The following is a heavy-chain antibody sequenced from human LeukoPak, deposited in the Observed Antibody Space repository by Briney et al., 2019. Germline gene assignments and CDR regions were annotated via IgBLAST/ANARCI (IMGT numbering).Heavy chain of an antibody. CDR1: GGSISSGDYY. CDR2: IYYSGST. Sequence: PSETLSLTCTVSGGSISSGDYYWSWIRQPPGKGLEWIGYIYYSGSTSHNPSLKSRVTISVDTSKKQFSLKLSSVTAPDTAVYYCARVTGTSDAFDIWGQGTMVTVSS. D-gene: IGHD1-20*01. V-gene: IGHV4-30-4*08. J-gene: IGHJ3*02. CDR3: ARVTGTSDAFDI.